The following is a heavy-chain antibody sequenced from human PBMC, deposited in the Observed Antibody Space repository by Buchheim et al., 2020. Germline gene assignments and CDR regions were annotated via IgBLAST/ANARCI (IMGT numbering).Heavy chain of an antibody. D-gene: IGHD1-7*01. CDR1: GGSFSGYY. CDR3: ARRGKSNWNYRFSWFDP. J-gene: IGHJ5*02. CDR2: INHSGST. Sequence: QVQLQQWGAGLLKPSETLSLTCAVYGGSFSGYYWSWIRQPPGKGLEWIGEINHSGSTNYNPSLKSRVTISVDTSKNQFSLKLCSVTAADTAVYYCARRGKSNWNYRFSWFDPWGQGTL. V-gene: IGHV4-34*01.